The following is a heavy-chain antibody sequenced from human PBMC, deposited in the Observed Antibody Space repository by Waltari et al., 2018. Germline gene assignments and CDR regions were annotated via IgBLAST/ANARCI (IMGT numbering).Heavy chain of an antibody. Sequence: QVQLVQSGAEVKKPGSSVKVSGKASGGTFGRYGITWVRQAPGEGLEWMGGIIPIFGTAPNYAQKFQGRLTVTADESTATVYMDLSGLRSDDTAVYYCARRQLGGPFDPWGQGTLVSVSS. D-gene: IGHD3-16*01. CDR3: ARRQLGGPFDP. CDR1: GGTFGRYG. V-gene: IGHV1-69*12. J-gene: IGHJ5*02. CDR2: IIPIFGTAP.